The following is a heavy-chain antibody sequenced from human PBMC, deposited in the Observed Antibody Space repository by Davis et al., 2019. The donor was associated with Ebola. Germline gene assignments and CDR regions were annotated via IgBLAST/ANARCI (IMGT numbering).Heavy chain of an antibody. J-gene: IGHJ4*02. D-gene: IGHD3-22*01. CDR1: GFTFSSYW. V-gene: IGHV3-74*01. CDR3: AREVSYDSSGYYYGLGYFDY. Sequence: PGGSLRLSCAASGFTFSSYWIHWVRQAPGKGLVWVSRINSDGSSTSFADSVKGRFTISRDNSKNTLYLQMNSLRAEDTAVYYCAREVSYDSSGYYYGLGYFDYWGQGTLVTVSS. CDR2: INSDGSST.